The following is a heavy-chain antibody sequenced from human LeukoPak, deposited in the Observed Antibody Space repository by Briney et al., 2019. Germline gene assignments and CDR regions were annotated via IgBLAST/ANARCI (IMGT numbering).Heavy chain of an antibody. D-gene: IGHD2-21*02. CDR2: INSDGSST. V-gene: IGHV3-74*01. Sequence: GGSLRLSCAASGFTFSSYWMHWVRQAPGKGLVWVSRINSDGSSTSYADSVKGRFTISRDNAKNSLYLQMNSLRAEDTAVYYCAREAYCGGDCYSFDYWGQGTLVTVSS. CDR3: AREAYCGGDCYSFDY. J-gene: IGHJ4*02. CDR1: GFTFSSYW.